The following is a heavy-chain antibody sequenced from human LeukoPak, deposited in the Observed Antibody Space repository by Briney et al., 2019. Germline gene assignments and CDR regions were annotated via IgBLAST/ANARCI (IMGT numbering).Heavy chain of an antibody. CDR3: ARDQGLTVPAGDALDI. V-gene: IGHV3-74*01. D-gene: IGHD3-9*01. CDR2: IKNDGSIT. Sequence: GGSLKLSWAASGLIFSGYGMHWVRQAPGKGLVWLSRIKNDGSITSYAHSVQGRFSISRDNSKHPLYLEMNSLRAEDTALYSCARDQGLTVPAGDALDIWGQGTMVTVSS. J-gene: IGHJ3*02. CDR1: GLIFSGYG.